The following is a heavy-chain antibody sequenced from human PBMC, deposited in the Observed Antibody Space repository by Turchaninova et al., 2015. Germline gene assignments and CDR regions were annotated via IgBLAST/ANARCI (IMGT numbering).Heavy chain of an antibody. CDR3: ARMPSSTIQDYYYGLDV. V-gene: IGHV2-26*01. Sequence: QVTLKESGPVLVKPTDTLALTCTVSSLSHRHAKNDGSWIRQPPGKAQEWLAHTFSNDQTSYSHSLESRLTISKDTSKSQVVLTMTNMDPVDTGTYYCARMPSSTIQDYYYGLDVWGQGTTVTVSS. CDR1: SLSHRHAKND. J-gene: IGHJ6*02. CDR2: TFSNDQT. D-gene: IGHD5/OR15-5a*01.